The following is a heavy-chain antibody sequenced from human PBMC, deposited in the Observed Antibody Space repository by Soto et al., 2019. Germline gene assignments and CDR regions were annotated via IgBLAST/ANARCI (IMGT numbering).Heavy chain of an antibody. V-gene: IGHV4-4*02. D-gene: IGHD2-15*01. Sequence: SGTLSLTCAFPRGPISISSWSRSPRQAAGKAPECTVEIYHSGSTNYNPSLKSRVTISVDKSKNQFSLKLSSVTAADTAVYYCARTHSGYCSRGSCLHYYYYYGMDVWGRGTTVTVSS. CDR3: ARTHSGYCSRGSCLHYYYYYGMDV. CDR1: RGPISISSW. CDR2: IYHSGST. J-gene: IGHJ6*01.